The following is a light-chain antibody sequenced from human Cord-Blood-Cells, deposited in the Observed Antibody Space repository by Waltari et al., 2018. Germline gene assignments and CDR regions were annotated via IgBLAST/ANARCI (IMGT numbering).Light chain of an antibody. Sequence: QSALTQPASVSGSPGQSVTISCTGTSSDVGGYNYVSWYQQHPGNAPKLMIYDVSKLPSGVSNRFSGSKSGNTASLTISGLQAEDEADYYCSSYKSSSTWVFGGGTKLTVL. CDR1: SSDVGGYNY. CDR3: SSYKSSSTWV. CDR2: DVS. V-gene: IGLV2-14*01. J-gene: IGLJ3*02.